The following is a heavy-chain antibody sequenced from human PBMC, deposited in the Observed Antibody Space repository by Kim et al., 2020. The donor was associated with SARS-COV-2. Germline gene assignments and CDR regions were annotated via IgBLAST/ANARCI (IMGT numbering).Heavy chain of an antibody. Sequence: GGSLRLSCAASGFTFSDHYMDWVRQAPGKGLEWVGRTRNKANSYTTEYAASVKGRFTISRDDSKNSLYLQMNSLKTEDTAVYYCARDGEGELWWSLDYWGQGTLVTVSS. D-gene: IGHD2-21*01. J-gene: IGHJ4*02. CDR3: ARDGEGELWWSLDY. CDR1: GFTFSDHY. V-gene: IGHV3-72*01. CDR2: TRNKANSYTT.